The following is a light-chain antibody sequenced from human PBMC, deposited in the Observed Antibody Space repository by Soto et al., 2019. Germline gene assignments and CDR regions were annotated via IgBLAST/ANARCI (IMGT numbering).Light chain of an antibody. CDR2: AAS. V-gene: IGKV1-12*01. CDR3: QQANSFPLT. CDR1: QXXSSW. Sequence: IQXXQSPSXVSASVGDXVTITCRASQXXSSWLAWYQQKPGKAPKLLIYAASSLQSGVPSRFSGSGSGTDFTLTISSLQPEDFATYYCQQANSFPLTFGGGTKVEIK. J-gene: IGKJ4*01.